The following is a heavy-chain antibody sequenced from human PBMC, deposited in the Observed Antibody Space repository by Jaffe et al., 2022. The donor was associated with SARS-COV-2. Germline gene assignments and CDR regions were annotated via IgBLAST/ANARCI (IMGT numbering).Heavy chain of an antibody. CDR2: VYHGGNT. CDR1: GYSIRSGYF. V-gene: IGHV4-38-2*02. CDR3: TRGGQYSGSSWSHDS. J-gene: IGHJ4*02. D-gene: IGHD1-26*01. Sequence: QVQLQESGPGLVKPSETLSLTCSVSGYSIRSGYFWGWIRQPPGQGLERVGSVYHGGNTYYNPSLKSRVTITLDTSNNQFSLKLTSVTAADTAVYYCTRGGQYSGSSWSHDSWGQGILVTVSS.